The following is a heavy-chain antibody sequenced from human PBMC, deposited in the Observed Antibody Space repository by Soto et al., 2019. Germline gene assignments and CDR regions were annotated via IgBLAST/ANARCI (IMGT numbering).Heavy chain of an antibody. CDR1: GYTFTSYG. J-gene: IGHJ6*02. CDR3: ARDSLHYDFWSAYYGMDV. CDR2: ISAYNGNT. Sequence: ASVKVSWKASGYTFTSYGISWVRQAPGQGLEWMGWISAYNGNTNYAQKLQGRVTMTTDTSTSTAYMELRSLRSDDTAVYYCARDSLHYDFWSAYYGMDVWGQGTTVTVSS. V-gene: IGHV1-18*01. D-gene: IGHD3-3*01.